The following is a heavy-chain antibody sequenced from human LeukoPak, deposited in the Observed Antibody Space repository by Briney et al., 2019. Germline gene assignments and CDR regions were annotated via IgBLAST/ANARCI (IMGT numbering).Heavy chain of an antibody. CDR2: ISYDGDNE. CDR1: GFTFSNFS. CDR3: ARVRGGRSWYYYGMDV. Sequence: GGSLRLSCAASGFTFSNFSMHWVRQAPGKGLEWVAVISYDGDNEYYADSVKGQFTISRDHSTDRWYLQMNSLRPEDTAMYYCARVRGGRSWYYYGMDVWGRGTTVTVSS. J-gene: IGHJ6*02. D-gene: IGHD3-16*01. V-gene: IGHV3-30-3*01.